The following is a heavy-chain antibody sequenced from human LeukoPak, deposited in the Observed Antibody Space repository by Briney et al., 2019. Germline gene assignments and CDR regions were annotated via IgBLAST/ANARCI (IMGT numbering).Heavy chain of an antibody. CDR1: GGSISSSSYY. V-gene: IGHV4-39*01. Sequence: PSETLSLTCTVSGGSISSSSYYWGWIRQPPGKGLEWIGSIYYSGSTYYNPSLKSRVTISVDTSKNQFSLKLSSVTAADTAVYYCARQGQQLVVWYFDYWGQGTPVTVSS. D-gene: IGHD6-13*01. J-gene: IGHJ4*02. CDR3: ARQGQQLVVWYFDY. CDR2: IYYSGST.